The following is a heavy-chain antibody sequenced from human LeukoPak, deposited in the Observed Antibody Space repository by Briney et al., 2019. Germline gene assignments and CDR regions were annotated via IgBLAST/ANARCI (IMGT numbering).Heavy chain of an antibody. J-gene: IGHJ4*02. Sequence: GGSLRLSCAASGFTFSDYYMSWIRQAPVKGLEWVSYISSSSGYTNYADSVKGRFSISRDNAKNSLYLQMNSLRAEDTAVFYCARAASSSGWYYFDYWGQGTLVTVSS. V-gene: IGHV3-11*06. D-gene: IGHD6-19*01. CDR3: ARAASSSGWYYFDY. CDR1: GFTFSDYY. CDR2: ISSSSGYT.